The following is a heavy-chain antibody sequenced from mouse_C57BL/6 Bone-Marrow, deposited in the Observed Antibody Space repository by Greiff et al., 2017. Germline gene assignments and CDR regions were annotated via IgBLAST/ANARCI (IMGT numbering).Heavy chain of an antibody. CDR3: TRSGYGGFAY. CDR1: GYTFTSYY. CDR2: INPSNGGT. D-gene: IGHD1-1*02. J-gene: IGHJ3*01. Sequence: QVQLQQPGAELVKPGASVKLSCKASGYTFTSYYMYWVKQRPRQGLEWIGGINPSNGGTNFNEKFKSKATLTADKSSNKAYMQLSSLTSEDSAVYYCTRSGYGGFAYGGQGTRVTVSA. V-gene: IGHV1-53*01.